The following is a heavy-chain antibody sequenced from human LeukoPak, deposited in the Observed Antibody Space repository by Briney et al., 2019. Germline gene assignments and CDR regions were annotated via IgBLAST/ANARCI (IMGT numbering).Heavy chain of an antibody. V-gene: IGHV5-10-1*01. Sequence: GESLKISCKGSGYSFTSYWISWVRQMPGKGLEWMGRIDPSDSYNNYRPSFQGHVTISADKSISTAYLQWSSLKASDTAMYYCARPIAAAGTDLGYWGQGTLVTVSS. CDR1: GYSFTSYW. CDR2: IDPSDSYN. J-gene: IGHJ4*02. D-gene: IGHD6-13*01. CDR3: ARPIAAAGTDLGY.